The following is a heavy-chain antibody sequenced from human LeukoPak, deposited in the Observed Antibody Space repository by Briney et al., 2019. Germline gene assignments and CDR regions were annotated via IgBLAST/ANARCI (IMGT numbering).Heavy chain of an antibody. D-gene: IGHD4-17*01. CDR1: GFTLNDFW. CDR2: IKQDGSEK. V-gene: IGHV3-7*03. J-gene: IGHJ6*02. Sequence: PGGSLRLSCAASGFTLNDFWMSWVRQAPGKGLEWVANIKQDGSEKYYVDSVKGRFTISRDNSKNTLYLQMNSLRAEDTAVYYCAKGDTTVDVWGQGTTVTVSS. CDR3: AKGDTTVDV.